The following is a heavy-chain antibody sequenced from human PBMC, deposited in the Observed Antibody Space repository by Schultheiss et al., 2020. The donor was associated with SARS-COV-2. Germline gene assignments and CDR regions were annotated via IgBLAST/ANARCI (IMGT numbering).Heavy chain of an antibody. D-gene: IGHD6-6*01. CDR2: IYYSGST. V-gene: IGHV4-28*03. CDR3: ARGMATRPSPFDY. J-gene: IGHJ4*02. CDR1: GYSISSSNW. Sequence: SQTLSLTCTVSGYSISSSNWWGWIRQHPGKGLEWIGYIYYSGSTNYNPSLKSRVTISVDTSKNQFSLRLSSVTAADTAIYYCARGMATRPSPFDYWGQGTLVTVSS.